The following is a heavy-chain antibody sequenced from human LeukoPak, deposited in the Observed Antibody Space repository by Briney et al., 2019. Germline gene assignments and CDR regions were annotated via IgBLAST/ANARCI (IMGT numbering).Heavy chain of an antibody. CDR1: GGSISSGGYS. D-gene: IGHD7-27*01. CDR2: IYHSGST. CDR3: ARGDYWGGGGFDY. J-gene: IGHJ4*02. Sequence: PSETLSLTCAVSGGSISSGGYSWSWIRQPPGKGLEWIGYIYHSGSTYYNPSLKSRVTISVDRSKNQFSLKLSSVTAADTAVYYWARGDYWGGGGFDYWGQGTLVTVSS. V-gene: IGHV4-30-2*01.